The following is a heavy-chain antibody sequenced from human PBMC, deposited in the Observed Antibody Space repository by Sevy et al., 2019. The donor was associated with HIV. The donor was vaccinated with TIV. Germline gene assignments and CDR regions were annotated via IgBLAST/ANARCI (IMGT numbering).Heavy chain of an antibody. Sequence: SETLSLTCSVSGGSVNNNYGTWIRQPPGKGLEWIGYIYDGETTNYSPSLKSRVTISVDASKNQFSLKLSSVTAADTAIYYCASGGAAGTGYMDVWGKGTTVTVSS. CDR1: GGSVNNNY. CDR3: ASGGAAGTGYMDV. D-gene: IGHD6-13*01. J-gene: IGHJ6*03. CDR2: IYDGETT. V-gene: IGHV4-59*02.